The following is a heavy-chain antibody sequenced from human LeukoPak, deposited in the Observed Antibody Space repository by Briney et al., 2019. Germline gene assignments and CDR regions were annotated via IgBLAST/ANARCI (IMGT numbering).Heavy chain of an antibody. CDR2: INPNSGGT. CDR1: GYTFTGYY. V-gene: IGHV1-2*02. J-gene: IGHJ6*02. D-gene: IGHD2-2*01. CDR3: ARDPHSEYQQIGYYYGMDV. Sequence: ASVKVSCKASGYTFTGYYMHWVRQAPGQGLEWMGWINPNSGGTNYAQKFQGRVTMTRDTSTSTVYMELSSLRSEDTAVYYCARDPHSEYQQIGYYYGMDVWGQGTTVTVSS.